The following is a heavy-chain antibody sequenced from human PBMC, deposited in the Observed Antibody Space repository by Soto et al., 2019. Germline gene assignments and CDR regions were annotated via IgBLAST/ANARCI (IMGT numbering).Heavy chain of an antibody. J-gene: IGHJ4*02. CDR1: GGSIRSTNW. CDR3: ARTTAAGKGGDFDY. CDR2: IYHSGST. D-gene: IGHD6-13*01. Sequence: XXALSLPFAVSGGSIRSTNWWSWVRQPPGKGLEGIGEIYHSGSTNYNPSLKSRVTISVDKSKNQFSLKLSSVTAADTAVYYCARTTAAGKGGDFDYWGQGTLVTVSS. V-gene: IGHV4-4*02.